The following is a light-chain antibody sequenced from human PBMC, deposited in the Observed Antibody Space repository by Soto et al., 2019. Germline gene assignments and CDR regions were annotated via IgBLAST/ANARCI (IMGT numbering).Light chain of an antibody. V-gene: IGLV2-14*01. Sequence: QSALTQPASVSGSPGQSITISCTGTNSDVGGYNYVSWYQQHPGKAPKLMIYEVSSRPSGVSNRFSASKSGNTASLTISGLQAEDEADYYCSSYTSRNTLIFGGGTKLTVL. CDR1: NSDVGGYNY. CDR2: EVS. J-gene: IGLJ2*01. CDR3: SSYTSRNTLI.